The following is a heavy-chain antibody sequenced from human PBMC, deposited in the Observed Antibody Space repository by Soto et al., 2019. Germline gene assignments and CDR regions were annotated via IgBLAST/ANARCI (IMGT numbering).Heavy chain of an antibody. J-gene: IGHJ6*02. CDR1: GGSISSGGYS. Sequence: PSETLSLTCAVSGGSISSGGYSWSWIRQPPGKGLEWIGYIYHSGSTYYNPSLKSRVTIYVDTSKNQFSLKLSSVTAADTAVYYCARGQRYFDWSYNYGMDVWGQGTTVTVSS. D-gene: IGHD3-9*01. CDR3: ARGQRYFDWSYNYGMDV. CDR2: IYHSGST. V-gene: IGHV4-30-2*01.